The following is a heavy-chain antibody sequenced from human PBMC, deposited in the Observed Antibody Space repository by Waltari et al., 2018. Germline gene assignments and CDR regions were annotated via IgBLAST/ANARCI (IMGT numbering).Heavy chain of an antibody. V-gene: IGHV3-30*02. J-gene: IGHJ6*02. CDR1: GFTFSSYG. Sequence: QVQLVESGGGVVQPGGSLRLSCAASGFTFSSYGMHWVRQAPGKGLEWVAFIRYDGSNKYYADSVKGRFTISRDNSKNTLYLQMNSLRAEDTAVYYCAKSSAGHYYYYGMDVWGQGTTVTVSS. CDR3: AKSSAGHYYYYGMDV. CDR2: IRYDGSNK.